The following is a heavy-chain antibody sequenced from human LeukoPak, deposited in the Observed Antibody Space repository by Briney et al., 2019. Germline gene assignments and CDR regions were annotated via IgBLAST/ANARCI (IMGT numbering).Heavy chain of an antibody. CDR2: ISGSGGST. V-gene: IGHV3-23*01. CDR1: GFTFSSYA. Sequence: GASLRLSCAASGFTFSSYAMSWVRQAPGKGLERVSAISGSGGSTYYADSVKGRFTISRDNSKNTLYLQMKSLRAEDTAVYYCAKDGPQVSAMDVWGQGTTVTVSS. CDR3: AKDGPQVSAMDV. J-gene: IGHJ6*02. D-gene: IGHD3-16*02.